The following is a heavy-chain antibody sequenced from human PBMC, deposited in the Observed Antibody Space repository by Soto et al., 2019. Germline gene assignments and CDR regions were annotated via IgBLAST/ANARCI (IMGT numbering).Heavy chain of an antibody. CDR3: AKSARLGELSLYIFDY. Sequence: VGSLRLSCAASGFTFSSYAMSWVRQAPWKGLEWVSAISGSGGSTYYADSVKGRFTISRDNSKNPLYLQMNSLRAEDTAVYYCAKSARLGELSLYIFDYWGQGTLVTVSS. CDR2: ISGSGGST. V-gene: IGHV3-23*01. J-gene: IGHJ4*02. CDR1: GFTFSSYA. D-gene: IGHD3-16*02.